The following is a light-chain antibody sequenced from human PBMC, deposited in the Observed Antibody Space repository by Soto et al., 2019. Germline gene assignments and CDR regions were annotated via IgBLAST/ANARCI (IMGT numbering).Light chain of an antibody. CDR3: QQSYSTLPT. V-gene: IGKV1-39*01. CDR1: QSISSY. CDR2: AAS. J-gene: IGKJ4*01. Sequence: DIQMTQSPSSLSASVGDRVTITCRASQSISSYLNWYQQKPGKAPKLLIYAASSLQSGVPSRCSGSGSGTDFTFTISSLQPEDFATCYCQQSYSTLPTFGGGTKVDIK.